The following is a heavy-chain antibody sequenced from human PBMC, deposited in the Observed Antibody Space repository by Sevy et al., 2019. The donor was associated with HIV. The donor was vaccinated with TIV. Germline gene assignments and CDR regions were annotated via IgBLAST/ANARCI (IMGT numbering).Heavy chain of an antibody. CDR3: AKSYFGSGTSYGMDL. V-gene: IGHV3-7*01. CDR2: IRQDGSEK. CDR1: GFTFRNFW. Sequence: GGSLRLSCAVSGFTFRNFWMSWVRQAPGKGLEWVANIRQDGSEKHYVDSVRGRFTISRDNAKNSLFLQLNSLRADDTAIYYCAKSYFGSGTSYGMDLWGRGTTVTVSS. J-gene: IGHJ6*02. D-gene: IGHD3-10*01.